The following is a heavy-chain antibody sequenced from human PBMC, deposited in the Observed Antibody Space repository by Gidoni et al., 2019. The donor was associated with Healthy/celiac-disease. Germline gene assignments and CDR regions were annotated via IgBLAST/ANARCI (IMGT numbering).Heavy chain of an antibody. CDR1: GRSISSYY. CDR2: IYYSGST. CDR3: ARDPLYCSSTSCYSDGMDV. Sequence: QVQLQESGPGLVKPSETLSLTCTVSGRSISSYYWSWIRQPPGKGLEWIGYIYYSGSTNYNPSLKSRVTISVDTSKNQFSLKLSSVTAADTAVYYCARDPLYCSSTSCYSDGMDVWGKGTTVTVSS. V-gene: IGHV4-59*01. J-gene: IGHJ6*04. D-gene: IGHD2-2*01.